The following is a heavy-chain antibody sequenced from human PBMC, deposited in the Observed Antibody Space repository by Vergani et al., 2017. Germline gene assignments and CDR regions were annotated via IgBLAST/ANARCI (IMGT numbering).Heavy chain of an antibody. D-gene: IGHD6-19*01. Sequence: QLQLQESGPGLVKPSATLSLTCSVSGSSIRSSNYYWGWIRHPPGKGLGWIASIYYSGSTYYNTSHKSRVTVSVDTSKNQFSLKLSSVTAADTAVYFCASHSTVEWLVILGCAAPWGREILVPVSS. CDR2: IYYSGST. CDR1: GSSIRSSNYY. J-gene: IGHJ5*02. V-gene: IGHV4-39*01. CDR3: ASHSTVEWLVILGCAAP.